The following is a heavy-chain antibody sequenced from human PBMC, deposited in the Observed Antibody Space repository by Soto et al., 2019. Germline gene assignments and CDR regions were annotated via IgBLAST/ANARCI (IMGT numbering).Heavy chain of an antibody. CDR1: GGTFSSYA. D-gene: IGHD6-13*01. J-gene: IGHJ5*02. CDR2: IIPIFGTA. Sequence: SVKVSCKASGGTFSSYAISWVRQAPGQGLEWMGGIIPIFGTANYAQKFQGRVTITADESTSTAYMEPSSLRSEDTAVYYCARDSPYSSRSYWFDPWGQGTLVTVSS. CDR3: ARDSPYSSRSYWFDP. V-gene: IGHV1-69*13.